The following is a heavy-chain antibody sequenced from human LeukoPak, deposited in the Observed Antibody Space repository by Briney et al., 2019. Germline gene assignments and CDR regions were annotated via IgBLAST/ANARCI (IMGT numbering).Heavy chain of an antibody. J-gene: IGHJ5*02. CDR1: GFTFSSYA. D-gene: IGHD2-15*01. Sequence: PGGSLRLSCSASGFTFSSYAMHWVRQAPGKGLEYVSAISSNGGSTYYADSVKGRFTISRDNSKNTLYLQMSSLRAEDTAVYYCARDRAPATRIYWFDPWGQGTLVTVSS. V-gene: IGHV3-64D*06. CDR3: ARDRAPATRIYWFDP. CDR2: ISSNGGST.